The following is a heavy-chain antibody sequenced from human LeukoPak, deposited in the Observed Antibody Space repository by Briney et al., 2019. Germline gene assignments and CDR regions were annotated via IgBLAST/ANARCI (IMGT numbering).Heavy chain of an antibody. D-gene: IGHD3-10*01. J-gene: IGHJ4*02. CDR2: ISYDGGNK. V-gene: IGHV3-30*18. CDR3: AKSLGKGIQTFDY. CDR1: GFTFSSYG. Sequence: QPGRSLRLSCAASGFTFSSYGMHWVRQAPGKGLEWVAVISYDGGNKYYADSVKGRFTISRDNSKNTLYLQMNSLRAEDTAVYYCAKSLGKGIQTFDYWGQGTLVTVSS.